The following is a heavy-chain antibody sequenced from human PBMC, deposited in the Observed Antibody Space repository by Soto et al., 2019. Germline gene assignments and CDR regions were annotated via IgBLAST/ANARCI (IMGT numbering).Heavy chain of an antibody. CDR3: AKGDCSGGRCYRGFDY. J-gene: IGHJ4*02. D-gene: IGHD2-15*01. Sequence: GGSLRLSRAASGFTFSSYDMNWVRQAPGKGLEWVSGVSASGSITSYADSAKGRFTISRDNAKNTVFLQMTGLRAEDTAVYFCAKGDCSGGRCYRGFDYWGQGTLVTVSS. CDR1: GFTFSSYD. CDR2: VSASGSIT. V-gene: IGHV3-23*01.